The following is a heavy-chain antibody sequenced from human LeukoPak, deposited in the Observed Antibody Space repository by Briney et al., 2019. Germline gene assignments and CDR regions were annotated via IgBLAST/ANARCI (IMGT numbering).Heavy chain of an antibody. Sequence: ASVNVSCKASGYTFTHHGISWVRQAPGQGREWMGWISCYSGDTHYAQKFQGRVTMTTDKSTSTAYMEVRSLRSDDTAVYYCARDPSNTSGYYAYFDNWGQGTLVTVSS. J-gene: IGHJ4*02. D-gene: IGHD6-19*01. CDR2: ISCYSGDT. CDR3: ARDPSNTSGYYAYFDN. CDR1: GYTFTHHG. V-gene: IGHV1-18*01.